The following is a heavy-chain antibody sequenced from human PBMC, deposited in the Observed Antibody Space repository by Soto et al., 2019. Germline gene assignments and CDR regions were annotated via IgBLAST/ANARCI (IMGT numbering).Heavy chain of an antibody. Sequence: QLQLQESGPGLVKPSETLSLTCTVSGGSISSSSYYWGWIRQPPGKGLEWIGSIYYSGSTYYNPSLKSRVTISVDTSKNQFSLKLSSVTAADTVVYYCARHMSKLPTLIVVMVAAWPLEYFDLWGRGPLVTVSS. D-gene: IGHD2-15*01. CDR1: GGSISSSSYY. CDR2: IYYSGST. V-gene: IGHV4-39*01. J-gene: IGHJ2*01. CDR3: ARHMSKLPTLIVVMVAAWPLEYFDL.